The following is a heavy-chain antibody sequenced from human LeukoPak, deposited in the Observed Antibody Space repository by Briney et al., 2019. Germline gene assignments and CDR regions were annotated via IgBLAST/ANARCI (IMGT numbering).Heavy chain of an antibody. CDR1: GFTVSSNY. D-gene: IGHD6-19*01. Sequence: TGGSLRLSCATSGFTVSSNYMSWVRQAPGKGLEWVSVIYDSGTTYYADSVKGRFLIFRDTSKNTVDLQMNSLRVEDTAVYYCAGRRSSGWRAYWGQGTLVTVSS. CDR3: AGRRSSGWRAY. V-gene: IGHV3-53*01. J-gene: IGHJ4*02. CDR2: IYDSGTT.